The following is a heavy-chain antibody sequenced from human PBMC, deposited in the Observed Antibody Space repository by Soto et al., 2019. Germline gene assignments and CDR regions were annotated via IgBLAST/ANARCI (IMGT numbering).Heavy chain of an antibody. J-gene: IGHJ6*02. Sequence: AAVKVSCKASGYTFTSYGISWVRQAPGQGLEWMGWISAYNGNTNYAQKLQGRVTMTTDTSTSTAYMELRSLRSEDTAVYYCARDYVETTYYYGMDVWGQGTTATVSS. CDR3: ARDYVETTYYYGMDV. CDR1: GYTFTSYG. V-gene: IGHV1-18*01. D-gene: IGHD1-1*01. CDR2: ISAYNGNT.